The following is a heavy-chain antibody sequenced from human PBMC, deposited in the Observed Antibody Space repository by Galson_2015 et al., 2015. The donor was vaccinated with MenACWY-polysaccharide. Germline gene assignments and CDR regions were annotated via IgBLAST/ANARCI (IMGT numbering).Heavy chain of an antibody. Sequence: SLRLSCAASGFTFSSYSMNWVRQAPGKGLEWVSYISRGGTVYYADSVKGRLTISRDDVKNTRHLQMNSVRDDDTAVYYCARVLKGLVGATPDYWGQGTLVTGPS. CDR1: GFTFSSYS. D-gene: IGHD1-26*01. V-gene: IGHV3-48*02. CDR2: ISRGGTV. J-gene: IGHJ4*02. CDR3: ARVLKGLVGATPDY.